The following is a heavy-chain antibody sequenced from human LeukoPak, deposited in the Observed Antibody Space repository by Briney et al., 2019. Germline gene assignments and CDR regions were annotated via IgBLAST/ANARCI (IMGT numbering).Heavy chain of an antibody. J-gene: IGHJ4*02. V-gene: IGHV3-21*01. CDR3: ARDGFEYSSSSFDY. CDR1: GFTFSSYS. D-gene: IGHD6-6*01. CDR2: ISSSSSYI. Sequence: GGSLRLSYAASGFTFSSYSMNWVRQAPGKGLEWVSSISSSSSYIYYADSVKGRFTISRDNAKNSLYLQMNSLRAEDTAVYYCARDGFEYSSSSFDYWGQGTLVTVSS.